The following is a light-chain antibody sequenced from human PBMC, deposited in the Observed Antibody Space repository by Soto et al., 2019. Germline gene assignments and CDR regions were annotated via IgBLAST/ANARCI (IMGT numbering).Light chain of an antibody. CDR2: AAS. CDR3: HQSYSTPT. CDR1: QSISNY. J-gene: IGKJ2*01. Sequence: DIQMTQSPSSLSASVGDRVTITCRASQSISNYLNWYQQRPGKAPKLLIDAASSLQSGVPSRFSGSGSGTDFTLTISSLQPEDFATYYCHQSYSTPTFGQGTKLEIK. V-gene: IGKV1-39*01.